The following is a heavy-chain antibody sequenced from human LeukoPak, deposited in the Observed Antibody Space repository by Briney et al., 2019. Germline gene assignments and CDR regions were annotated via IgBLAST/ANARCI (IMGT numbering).Heavy chain of an antibody. CDR1: GFTFDDYA. V-gene: IGHV3-9*01. Sequence: GGSLRLSCAASGFTFDDYATHWVRHAPGKGLEWVSGISWNSGSIGYADSVKGRFTISRDNAKNSLYLQMNSLRAEDTALYYCAKARYYDLLGYFDYWGQGTLVTVSS. D-gene: IGHD3-22*01. CDR2: ISWNSGSI. CDR3: AKARYYDLLGYFDY. J-gene: IGHJ4*02.